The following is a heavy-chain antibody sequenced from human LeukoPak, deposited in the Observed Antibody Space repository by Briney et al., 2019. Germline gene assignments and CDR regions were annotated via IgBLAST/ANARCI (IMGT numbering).Heavy chain of an antibody. CDR2: IYYSGST. Sequence: SETLSLTCTVSGGSISSSSYYWGWIRQPPGKGLEWIGSIYYSGSTYYNPSLKSRVTISVDTSKNQFSLKLSSVTAADTAVYYCARDRFVWGSYRLKHDAFDIWGQGTMVTVSS. CDR1: GGSISSSSYY. D-gene: IGHD3-16*02. CDR3: ARDRFVWGSYRLKHDAFDI. J-gene: IGHJ3*02. V-gene: IGHV4-39*07.